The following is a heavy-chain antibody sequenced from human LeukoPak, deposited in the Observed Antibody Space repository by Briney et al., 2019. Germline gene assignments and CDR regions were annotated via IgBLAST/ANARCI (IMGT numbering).Heavy chain of an antibody. CDR2: INPNSGGT. V-gene: IGHV1-2*02. Sequence: GASVNVSCKASGYTFTCYYMHWVRQAPGQGLEWMGWINPNSGGTNYAQKFQGRVTMTRDTSISTAYMELSRLRSDDTAVYYCARRPRGSSWYYFDYWGQGTLVTVSS. D-gene: IGHD6-13*01. J-gene: IGHJ4*02. CDR3: ARRPRGSSWYYFDY. CDR1: GYTFTCYY.